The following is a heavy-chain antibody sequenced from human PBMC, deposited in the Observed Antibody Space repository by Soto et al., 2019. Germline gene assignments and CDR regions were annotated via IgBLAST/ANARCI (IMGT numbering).Heavy chain of an antibody. D-gene: IGHD6-13*01. CDR2: INHSGST. J-gene: IGHJ6*02. V-gene: IGHV4-34*01. CDR3: ARGVGAIEAAGRYYYYYHGMDV. CDR1: GGSFRGYY. Sequence: SETLSLTCAVYGGSFRGYYWSWIRQPPGKGLEWIGEINHSGSTNYNPSLKSRVTISVDTSKNQFSLKLSSVTAADTAVYYCARGVGAIEAAGRYYYYYHGMDVWGQGTKVTVSS.